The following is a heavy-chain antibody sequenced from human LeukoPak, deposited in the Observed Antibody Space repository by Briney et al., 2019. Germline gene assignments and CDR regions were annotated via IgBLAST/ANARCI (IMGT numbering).Heavy chain of an antibody. CDR1: GSGFTSYW. CDR3: ARPVVPAASRRTYDAFDI. J-gene: IGHJ3*02. V-gene: IGHV5-51*01. CDR2: IYPGDSDT. D-gene: IGHD2-2*01. Sequence: GESLKISCKGSGSGFTSYWIGWVRQMPGKGLEWMGIIYPGDSDTRYSPSFQGQVTISADKSISTAYLQWSSLKASDTAMYYCARPVVPAASRRTYDAFDIWGQGTMVTVSS.